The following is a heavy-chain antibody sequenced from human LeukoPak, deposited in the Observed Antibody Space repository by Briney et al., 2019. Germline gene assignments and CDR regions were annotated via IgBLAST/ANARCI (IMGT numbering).Heavy chain of an antibody. CDR2: IYDSGYA. J-gene: IGHJ4*02. D-gene: IGHD3-10*01. CDR1: GGSFSSGGDY. Sequence: SETLSLTCTVSGGSFSSGGDYWSWIRQHPGTGLEWIGNIYDSGYAYYNPSLRSRLTISIDTSKSQFSLKLTSVTAADTAVYFCARDYGSGTFSGVFDFWGQGTLVTVSS. V-gene: IGHV4-31*03. CDR3: ARDYGSGTFSGVFDF.